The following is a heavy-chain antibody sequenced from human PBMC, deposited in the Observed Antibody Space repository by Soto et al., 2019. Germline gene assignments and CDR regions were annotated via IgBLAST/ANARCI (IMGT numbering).Heavy chain of an antibody. CDR1: GFTFSSSG. V-gene: IGHV3-21*01. J-gene: IGHJ4*02. D-gene: IGHD3-10*01. CDR3: AKSGRWGDSNFFDY. CDR2: ISFSSNDI. Sequence: EVQLVESGGGLVKPGGSLRLSCAASGFTFSSSGMNWVRQAPGKGLEWVSAISFSSNDIFSSDSLKGRFTISRDNAKNSLYLQMTSLRVEDTAVYYCAKSGRWGDSNFFDYWGQGIMVTVSS.